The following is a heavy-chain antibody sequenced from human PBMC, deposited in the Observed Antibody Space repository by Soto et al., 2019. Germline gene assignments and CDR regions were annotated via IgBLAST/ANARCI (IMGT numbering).Heavy chain of an antibody. D-gene: IGHD2-2*02. CDR2: ILWLTDSK. V-gene: IGHV1-3*01. CDR3: ARGRRSCTGNTCYTDFDF. J-gene: IGHJ4*02. Sequence: QVHLVQSGAEVKTPGASVTTSCQASGYTFSDYGIHWIRQAPGQRPEWLGWILWLTDSKEYSQKLQGRISLTRDTSASTAYMGLSRLRSEDTAGYYCARGRRSCTGNTCYTDFDFWGQGSLVSGSS. CDR1: GYTFSDYG.